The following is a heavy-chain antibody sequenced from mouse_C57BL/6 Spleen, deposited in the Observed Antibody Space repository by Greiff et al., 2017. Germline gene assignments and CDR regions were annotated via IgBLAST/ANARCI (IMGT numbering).Heavy chain of an antibody. CDR1: GYTFTSYW. V-gene: IGHV1-69*01. J-gene: IGHJ1*03. D-gene: IGHD1-1*01. CDR3: ASCHYCGSSHYWYFDV. CDR2: IDPSDSYT. Sequence: QVQLQQPGAELVMPGASVKLSCKASGYTFTSYWMHWVKQRPGQGLEWIGEIDPSDSYTNYNQKFKGKSTLTVDKSSSTAYMQLSSLTSEDSAVYYCASCHYCGSSHYWYFDVWGTGTTVTVSS.